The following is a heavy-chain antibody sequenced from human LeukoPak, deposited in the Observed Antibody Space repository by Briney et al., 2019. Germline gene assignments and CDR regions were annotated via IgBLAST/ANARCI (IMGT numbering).Heavy chain of an antibody. CDR1: GFTFSSYE. D-gene: IGHD3-10*02. Sequence: GGSLRLSCAASGFTFSSYEMNWVRQAPGKGLEWVSYISSSGSTIYYADSVKGRFSISRGNAKNSLYLQMNSLRAEDTAVYYCAELGITMIGGVWGKGTTVTISS. V-gene: IGHV3-48*03. J-gene: IGHJ6*04. CDR3: AELGITMIGGV. CDR2: ISSSGSTI.